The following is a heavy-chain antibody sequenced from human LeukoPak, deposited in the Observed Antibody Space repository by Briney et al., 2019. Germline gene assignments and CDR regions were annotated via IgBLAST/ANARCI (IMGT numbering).Heavy chain of an antibody. CDR3: ARSGYLYYFDY. V-gene: IGHV3-30-3*01. J-gene: IGHJ4*02. CDR1: GFTFSSYA. CDR2: ISYDGSNK. D-gene: IGHD3-9*01. Sequence: PGGSLRLSCAASGFTFSSYAMHWVRQAPGKGLEWVAVISYDGSNKYYADSVKGRFTISRDNSKNTLYLQMNSLRAEDTAVYYCARSGYLYYFDYWGQGTLVTVSS.